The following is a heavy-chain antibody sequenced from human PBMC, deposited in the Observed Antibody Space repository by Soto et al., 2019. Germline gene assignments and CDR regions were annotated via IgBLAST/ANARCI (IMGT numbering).Heavy chain of an antibody. CDR3: AKDKGDNWNPIDY. V-gene: IGHV3-23*01. CDR1: GFIFGAYA. J-gene: IGHJ4*02. Sequence: GGSLRLSCAASGFIFGAYAMSWVRQAPGKGLEWVSRISESDASTYYADSVKGRFTLSRDNSKNTLYLQMNSLRAEDTAVYYCAKDKGDNWNPIDYWGQGTLVTVSS. D-gene: IGHD1-20*01. CDR2: ISESDAST.